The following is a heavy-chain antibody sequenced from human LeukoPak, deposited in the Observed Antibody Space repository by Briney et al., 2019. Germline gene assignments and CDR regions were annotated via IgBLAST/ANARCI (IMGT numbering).Heavy chain of an antibody. CDR2: IKQDGSEK. V-gene: IGHV3-7*01. J-gene: IGHJ3*02. Sequence: GGSLRLSCAASGFTFSSYWMSWVRQAPGKGLEWVANIKQDGSEKYYVDSVKGRFTISRDNAKNSLYLQMNSLRPEDSAVYYCARASSSSSFDAFDIWGQGTMVTVSS. D-gene: IGHD6-6*01. CDR1: GFTFSSYW. CDR3: ARASSSSSFDAFDI.